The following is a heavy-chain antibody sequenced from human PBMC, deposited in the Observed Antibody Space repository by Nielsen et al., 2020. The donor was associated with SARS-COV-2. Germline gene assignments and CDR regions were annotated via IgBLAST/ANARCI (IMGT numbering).Heavy chain of an antibody. Sequence: SETLSLTCAVYGGSFSGYYWSWIRQPPGKGLEWIGFIYYSGSTKYNPSLKSRLTISLDTSRNQCSLRLNSVTAADTAMYYCAARLYYGSGRALGYWGQGTLVTVSS. D-gene: IGHD3-10*01. CDR2: IYYSGST. CDR1: GGSFSGYY. V-gene: IGHV4-34*01. CDR3: AARLYYGSGRALGY. J-gene: IGHJ4*02.